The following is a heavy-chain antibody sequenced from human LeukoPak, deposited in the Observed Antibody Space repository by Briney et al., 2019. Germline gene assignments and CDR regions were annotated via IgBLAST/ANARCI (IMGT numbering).Heavy chain of an antibody. CDR3: ARGQSGFDF. CDR1: GFTFSSYW. D-gene: IGHD3-3*01. J-gene: IGHJ4*02. CDR2: LERDGSEK. Sequence: SGESLRLSCAASGFTFSSYWMTWVHQAPGKGLEWVANLERDGSEKNYVDSVKGRFTISRDNAKNSLYLQMNSLRAEDTAVYYCARGQSGFDFWGQGTLVTVSS. V-gene: IGHV3-7*05.